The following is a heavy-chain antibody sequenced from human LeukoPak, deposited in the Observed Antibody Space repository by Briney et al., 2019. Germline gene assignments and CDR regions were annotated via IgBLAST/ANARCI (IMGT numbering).Heavy chain of an antibody. CDR3: ARGEDYYGSGSPFDY. Sequence: SETLSLTCAVYGVYFSGYYWSWIRQPPGKGLDWIGEINHSGSTNYNPSLKSRVTISVDTSKNQFFLKLSSVTAADTAVYYCARGEDYYGSGSPFDYWGQGTLVTVSS. V-gene: IGHV4-34*01. J-gene: IGHJ4*02. CDR2: INHSGST. D-gene: IGHD3-10*01. CDR1: GVYFSGYY.